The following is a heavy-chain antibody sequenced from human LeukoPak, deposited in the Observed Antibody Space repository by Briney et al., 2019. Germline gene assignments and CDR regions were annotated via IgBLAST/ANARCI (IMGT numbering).Heavy chain of an antibody. CDR2: IYSGGST. V-gene: IGHV3-66*02. CDR1: GFTISSNY. J-gene: IGHJ6*03. Sequence: GGSLRLSCAASGFTISSNYMSWVRQAPGKGLGWVSVIYSGGSTYYADSVKGRVTISRDNSKNTLYLQMNSLSVEDTAVYYCAREYSGYDPGYYYIDVWGKGTTVTVSS. CDR3: AREYSGYDPGYYYIDV. D-gene: IGHD5-12*01.